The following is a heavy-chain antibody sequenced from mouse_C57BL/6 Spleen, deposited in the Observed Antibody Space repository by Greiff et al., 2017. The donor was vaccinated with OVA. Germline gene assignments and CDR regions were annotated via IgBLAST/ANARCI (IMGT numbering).Heavy chain of an antibody. Sequence: EVQVVESGGGLVKPGGSLKLSCAASGFTFSSYAMSWVRQTPEKRLEWVATISAGGSYTYYPDTVKGRFPISRDTAKNNLYLQMSHLKSENTAMDYCAREGMITTGYFDYWGQGTTLTVSS. D-gene: IGHD2-4*01. CDR1: GFTFSSYA. V-gene: IGHV5-4*01. J-gene: IGHJ2*01. CDR2: ISAGGSYT. CDR3: AREGMITTGYFDY.